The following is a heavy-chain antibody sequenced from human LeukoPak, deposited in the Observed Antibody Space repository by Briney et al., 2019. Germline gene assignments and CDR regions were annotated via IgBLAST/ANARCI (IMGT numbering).Heavy chain of an antibody. V-gene: IGHV3-23*01. CDR2: TSGSGGST. Sequence: GGSLRLSCAASGFTFSSYAMSWVRQAPGKGLEWVSATSGSGGSTYYADSVKGRFTISRDNSKNTLYLQMNSLRAEDTAVYYCAKNGYCSSTSCYEDGAFDIWGQGTMVTVSS. D-gene: IGHD2-2*01. CDR3: AKNGYCSSTSCYEDGAFDI. CDR1: GFTFSSYA. J-gene: IGHJ3*02.